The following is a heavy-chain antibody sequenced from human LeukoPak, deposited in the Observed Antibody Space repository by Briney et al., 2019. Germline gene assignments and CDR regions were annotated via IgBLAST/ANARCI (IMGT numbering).Heavy chain of an antibody. CDR1: GFSFSSHG. CDR3: VRERFGAIVEN. J-gene: IGHJ4*02. Sequence: PGGSLRLSCAASGFSFSSHGMHWVRQAPGKGLEWVSTVYGGGNTAYADSVKGRFTISRDTSKNTLLLQMNSLRAEDTALYFCVRERFGAIVENWGQGALVIVSS. V-gene: IGHV3-NL1*01. CDR2: VYGGGNT. D-gene: IGHD5-24*01.